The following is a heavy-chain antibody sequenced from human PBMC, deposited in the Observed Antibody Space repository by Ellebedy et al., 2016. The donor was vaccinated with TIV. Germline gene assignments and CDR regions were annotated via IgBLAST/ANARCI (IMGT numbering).Heavy chain of an antibody. J-gene: IGHJ4*02. CDR2: IYWDDDK. CDR1: GFSLSTSGVG. Sequence: SGPTLVXPTQTLTLTCTSSGFSLSTSGVGVGWIRQPPGKALEWLALIYWDDDKRYSPSLKSRLTITKDTSKNQVVLTMTNMDPVDTATYYCANQKYYDILTGYYYTGFDYWGQGTLVTVSS. V-gene: IGHV2-5*02. D-gene: IGHD3-9*01. CDR3: ANQKYYDILTGYYYTGFDY.